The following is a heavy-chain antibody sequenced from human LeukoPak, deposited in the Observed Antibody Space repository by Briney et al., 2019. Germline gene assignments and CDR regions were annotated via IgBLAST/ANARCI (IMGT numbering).Heavy chain of an antibody. CDR2: IYYSGST. CDR1: GGSISSGSYY. D-gene: IGHD1-20*01. Sequence: PSETLSLTCTVSGGSISSGSYYWGWIRQPPGKGLEWIGSIYYSGSTYYNPSLKSRVTISVDTSKNQFSLKLSSVTAADTAVYYCARLLEGITGTNYWGQGTLVTVSS. CDR3: ARLLEGITGTNY. J-gene: IGHJ4*02. V-gene: IGHV4-39*01.